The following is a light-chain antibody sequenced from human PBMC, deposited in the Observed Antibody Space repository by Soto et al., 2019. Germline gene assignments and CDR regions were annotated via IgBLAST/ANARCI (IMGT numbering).Light chain of an antibody. CDR1: QSISSSH. CDR2: GAS. CDR3: QHYGSEGT. J-gene: IGKJ3*01. V-gene: IGKV3-20*01. Sequence: EIVFTQAPGTLSLSPGERATLSCRASQSISSSHLAWYQQKPDQAPRLLIYGASNRATGIPDRFSGSGSGTDFTLTISRLEPEDFAVYYCQHYGSEGTFGPGTKVDIK.